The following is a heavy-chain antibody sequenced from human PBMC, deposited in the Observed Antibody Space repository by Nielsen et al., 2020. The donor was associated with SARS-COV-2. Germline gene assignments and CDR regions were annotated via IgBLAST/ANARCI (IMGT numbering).Heavy chain of an antibody. Sequence: ASVKVSCKVSGSTFTELSMHWVRQAPGKGFEGRGGFDPEGGETIAAQKFQGRVTMTEDTSTDTAYMELSSLRSEDTAVYYCATTCAIFGEVRMNVWGQGTAVTVSS. J-gene: IGHJ6*02. D-gene: IGHD3-3*01. CDR2: FDPEGGET. CDR3: ATTCAIFGEVRMNV. V-gene: IGHV1-24*01. CDR1: GSTFTELS.